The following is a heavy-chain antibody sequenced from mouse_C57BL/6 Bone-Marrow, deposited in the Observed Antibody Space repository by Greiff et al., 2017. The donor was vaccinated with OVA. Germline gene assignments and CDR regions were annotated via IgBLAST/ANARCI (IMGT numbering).Heavy chain of an antibody. V-gene: IGHV6-3*01. CDR1: GFTFSNYW. Sequence: DVMLVESGGGLVQPGGSMKLSCVASGFTFSNYWMNWVRQSPEKGLEWVAQIRLKSDNYATHYAESVKGRFTISRDDSKSSVYLQMNNLRAEDTGIYYCTEGLLYWYFDVWGTGTTVTVSS. J-gene: IGHJ1*03. CDR3: TEGLLYWYFDV. D-gene: IGHD2-3*01. CDR2: IRLKSDNYAT.